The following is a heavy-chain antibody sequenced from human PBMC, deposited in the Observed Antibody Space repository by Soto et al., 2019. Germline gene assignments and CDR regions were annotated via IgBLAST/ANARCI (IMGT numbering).Heavy chain of an antibody. CDR3: ARVLQVAADNWFDP. Sequence: ASETLSLTCTVSGGSISSSSYYWGWIRQPPGKGLEWIGYIYYSGSTYYNPSLKSRVTISVDTSKNQFSLKLSSVTAADTAVYYCARVLQVAADNWFDPWGQGTLVTVSS. CDR2: IYYSGST. D-gene: IGHD6-19*01. CDR1: GGSISSSSYY. J-gene: IGHJ5*02. V-gene: IGHV4-31*03.